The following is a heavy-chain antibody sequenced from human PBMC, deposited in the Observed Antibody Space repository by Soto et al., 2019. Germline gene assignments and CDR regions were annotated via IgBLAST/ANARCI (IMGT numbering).Heavy chain of an antibody. Sequence: ELFLQESGGDLVQPGGFLRLSCVASGFKFSMFGMNWVRQAPGKGLEWIAYISSSSATIIYGGSVEGRFTVSRDNAENSLFLQMKSLRDEDTAVYYCARDKGGTVAGFNWFGPWGHGTPVTVST. V-gene: IGHV3-48*02. CDR1: GFKFSMFG. J-gene: IGHJ5*02. CDR2: ISSSSATI. CDR3: ARDKGGTVAGFNWFGP. D-gene: IGHD1-1*01.